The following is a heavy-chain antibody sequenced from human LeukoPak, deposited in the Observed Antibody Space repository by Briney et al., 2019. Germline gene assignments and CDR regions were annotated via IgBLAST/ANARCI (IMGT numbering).Heavy chain of an antibody. V-gene: IGHV4-31*03. CDR2: IYYSGST. D-gene: IGHD5-18*01. CDR1: GGSISSGGYY. CDR3: ARAPGGYSSNRFDP. J-gene: IGHJ5*02. Sequence: TSETLSLTCTVSGGSISSGGYYWSWIRQHPGKGLEWIGYIYYSGSTYYNPSLKSRVTISVDTSKNQFSLKLSSVTAADTAVYYCARAPGGYSSNRFDPWGQGTLVTVSS.